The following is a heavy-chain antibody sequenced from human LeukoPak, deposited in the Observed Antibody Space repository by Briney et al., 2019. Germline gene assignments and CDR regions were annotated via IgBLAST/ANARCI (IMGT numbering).Heavy chain of an antibody. V-gene: IGHV3-23*01. CDR3: AKDTWCYDILTGYYNWFDP. D-gene: IGHD3-9*01. J-gene: IGHJ5*02. CDR2: ISNSGGNI. CDR1: GFTFSSYA. Sequence: SGGSLRLSCAASGFTFSSYAMHWVRQAPERGLEWVSVISNSGGNIFYAESVKGRFTISRDNSKDTLYLQMNSLRAEDTAVYYCAKDTWCYDILTGYYNWFDPWGQGTLVTVSS.